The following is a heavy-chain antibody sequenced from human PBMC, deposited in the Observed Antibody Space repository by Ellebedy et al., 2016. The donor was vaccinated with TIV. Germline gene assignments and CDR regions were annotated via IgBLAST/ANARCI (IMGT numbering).Heavy chain of an antibody. J-gene: IGHJ4*02. CDR3: ARGAPTY. CDR2: ISSSSSYI. CDR1: GFTFSSYS. V-gene: IGHV3-21*01. Sequence: GESLKISXAASGFTFSSYSMNWVRQAPGKGLEWVSSISSSSSYIYYADSVKGRFTISRDNAKNSLYLQMNSLRAEDTAVYYCARGAPTYWGQGTLVTVSS.